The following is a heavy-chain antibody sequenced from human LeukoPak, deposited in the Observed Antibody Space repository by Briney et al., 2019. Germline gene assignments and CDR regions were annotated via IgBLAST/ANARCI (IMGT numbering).Heavy chain of an antibody. CDR2: IYYSGST. CDR1: SRSISSYY. CDR3: ARPRVRGSGSAPFDY. V-gene: IGHV4-59*08. J-gene: IGHJ4*02. D-gene: IGHD3-10*01. Sequence: SSESLSLTWTVASRSISSYYWRWVRHPPGRGREWIGYIYYSGSTNYTPSLKSRVTISVDTSKTQFSLKLSSVTAADTAVYYCARPRVRGSGSAPFDYWGQGTLVTVSS.